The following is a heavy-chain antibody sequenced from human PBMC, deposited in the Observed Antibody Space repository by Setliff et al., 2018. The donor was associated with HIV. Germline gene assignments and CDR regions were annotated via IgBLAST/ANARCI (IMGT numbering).Heavy chain of an antibody. CDR3: ARDRIPSKWLLESDY. CDR2: IRVDNGNT. CDR1: GYTFTSFG. V-gene: IGHV1-18*01. J-gene: IGHJ4*02. D-gene: IGHD3-22*01. Sequence: ASVKVSCKASGYTFTSFGITWVRQAPGQGLEWMGWIRVDNGNTIYAPELHGRVTMTTDTSTSTASLELRSLRSDDTAVYYCARDRIPSKWLLESDYWGQGTLVTVSS.